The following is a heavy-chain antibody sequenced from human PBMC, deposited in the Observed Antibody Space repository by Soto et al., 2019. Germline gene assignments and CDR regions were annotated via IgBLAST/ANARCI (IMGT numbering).Heavy chain of an antibody. CDR3: ARHLADGDV. D-gene: IGHD2-21*01. CDR2: INPTGGST. J-gene: IGHJ4*02. Sequence: QVQLVQSGAEVKKPGASVKVSCKASGYTFINYYIHWVRQAPGHGLEWMAIINPTGGSTNYAQKLQSRLTLTMDTSTTTVYMELRSRTSEDTAIYYFARHLADGDVWGQGTLVTVSS. V-gene: IGHV1-46*01. CDR1: GYTFINYY.